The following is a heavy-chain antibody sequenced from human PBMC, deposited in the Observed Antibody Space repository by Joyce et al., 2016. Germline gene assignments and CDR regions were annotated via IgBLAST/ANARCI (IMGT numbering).Heavy chain of an antibody. CDR3: ARVSVDRVFATNYFDF. V-gene: IGHV3-7*03. D-gene: IGHD2-8*01. J-gene: IGHJ5*01. CDR2: IKRDGSDK. Sequence: EVQLVESGGGLVQPGGSLRLSCAASGFTFSSYWMSWVRQAPGKGLEWVANIKRDGSDKKYVGSVKGRFTISRDTAKNLLYLQMDSLRAEDTAMYYCARVSVDRVFATNYFDFWGQGTLATVSS. CDR1: GFTFSSYW.